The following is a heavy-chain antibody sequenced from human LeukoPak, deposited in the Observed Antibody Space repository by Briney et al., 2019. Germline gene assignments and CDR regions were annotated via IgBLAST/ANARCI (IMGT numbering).Heavy chain of an antibody. CDR2: IYYSGST. CDR1: GGSISSYY. CDR3: ARITVTTETNWFDP. Sequence: PSETLSLTCTVSGGSISSYYWSWIRQPPGKGLEWIGYIYYSGSTNYNPSLKSRDTISVDTSKNQFSLKLSSVTAADTAVYYCARITVTTETNWFDPWGQGTLVTVSS. D-gene: IGHD4-17*01. J-gene: IGHJ5*02. V-gene: IGHV4-59*01.